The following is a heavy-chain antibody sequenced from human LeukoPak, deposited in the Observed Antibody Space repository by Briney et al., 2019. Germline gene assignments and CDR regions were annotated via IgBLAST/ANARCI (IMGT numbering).Heavy chain of an antibody. CDR2: IGSSGSST. CDR3: TRQGPDCSGLSCSPAAY. J-gene: IGHJ4*02. CDR1: AFAFSPYP. Sequence: PGGSLRLSCAASAFAFSPYPMSWVRQAPGGGLEWVSAIGSSGSSTYHADSVKGRFTISRDNSKNTLFLQMNSLRAEDTALYYCTRQGPDCSGLSCSPAAYWGQGTLVIVSS. V-gene: IGHV3-23*01. D-gene: IGHD2-15*01.